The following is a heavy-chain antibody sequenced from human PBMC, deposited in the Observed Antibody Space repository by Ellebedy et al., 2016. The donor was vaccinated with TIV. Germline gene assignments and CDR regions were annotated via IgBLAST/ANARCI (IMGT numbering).Heavy chain of an antibody. Sequence: SVKVSCXASGGTFSSYAISWVRQAPGQGLEWMGGIIPIFGTANYAQKFQGRVTITADKSTSTAYMELSSLRSEDTAVYYCARAGGEYFDWLRDYWGQGTLVTVSS. D-gene: IGHD3-9*01. CDR3: ARAGGEYFDWLRDY. CDR2: IIPIFGTA. CDR1: GGTFSSYA. V-gene: IGHV1-69*06. J-gene: IGHJ4*02.